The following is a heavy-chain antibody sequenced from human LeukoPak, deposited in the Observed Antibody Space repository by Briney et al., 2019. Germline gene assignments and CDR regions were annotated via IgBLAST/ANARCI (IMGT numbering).Heavy chain of an antibody. CDR2: MNPNTGGT. Sequence: GASVKVSCKTSGYTFIRYDINWVRQAPGQGLEWMGWMNPNTGGTGYAQKFQGRVTVTRNTSISTVYLEVSSLRSDDTAVYYCARAAAGEHFDYWGQGTLVTVSS. V-gene: IGHV1-8*01. D-gene: IGHD6-13*01. J-gene: IGHJ4*02. CDR1: GYTFIRYD. CDR3: ARAAAGEHFDY.